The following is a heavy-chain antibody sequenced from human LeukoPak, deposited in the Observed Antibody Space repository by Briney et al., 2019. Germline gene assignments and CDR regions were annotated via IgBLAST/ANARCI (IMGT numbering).Heavy chain of an antibody. CDR1: GFTVSSDY. CDR2: ISNNGGYT. CDR3: AKQLGYCSDGSCYFPY. J-gene: IGHJ4*02. D-gene: IGHD2-15*01. V-gene: IGHV3-23*01. Sequence: QPGGSLRLSCAASGFTVSSDYMTWVRQAPGKGLEWVSAISNNGGYTYYADSVQGRFTISRDNSKSTLCLQMNSLRAEDTAVYYCAKQLGYCSDGSCYFPYWGQGTLVTVSS.